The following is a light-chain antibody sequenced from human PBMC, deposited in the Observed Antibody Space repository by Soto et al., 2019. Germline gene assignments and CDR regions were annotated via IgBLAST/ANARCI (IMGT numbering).Light chain of an antibody. CDR3: QQYGSSLTWT. J-gene: IGKJ1*01. CDR2: GAS. CDR1: QSVSSD. V-gene: IGKV3-15*01. Sequence: EIVMTQSSATLSVSPGERATLSCGASQSVSSDLAWYQQKPGQAPRLLIYGASTRATGIPARFSGSGSGTEFTLTISSLQSEDFAAYYCQQYGSSLTWTFGQGTKVDIK.